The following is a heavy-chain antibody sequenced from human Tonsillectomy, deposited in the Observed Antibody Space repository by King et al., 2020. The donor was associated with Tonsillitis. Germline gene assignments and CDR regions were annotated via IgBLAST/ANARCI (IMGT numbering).Heavy chain of an antibody. CDR2: IYYSGST. V-gene: IGHV4-59*01. D-gene: IGHD3-16*02. CDR3: ARGGRDDYVWGSYRYIPFDY. CDR1: GGSISSYY. Sequence: QLQESGPGLVKPSETLSLTCTVSGGSISSYYWSWIRQPPGKGLEWIGDIYYSGSTNYNPSLKSRVTISVDTSKNQFSLKLSSVTAADTAVYYCARGGRDDYVWGSYRYIPFDYWGQGTLVTVSS. J-gene: IGHJ4*02.